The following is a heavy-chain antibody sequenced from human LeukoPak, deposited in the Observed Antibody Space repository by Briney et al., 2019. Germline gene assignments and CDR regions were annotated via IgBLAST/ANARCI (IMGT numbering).Heavy chain of an antibody. Sequence: SETLSLTCAVYGGSFSGYYWSWIRQPPGKGLEWIGEINHSGSTNYNPSLKRRVTISVDTSKNQFSLKLSSVTAADTAVYYCARGLDIVVVPAAALYFDYWGQGTLVTVSS. CDR1: GGSFSGYY. V-gene: IGHV4-34*01. J-gene: IGHJ4*02. CDR3: ARGLDIVVVPAAALYFDY. D-gene: IGHD2-2*03. CDR2: INHSGST.